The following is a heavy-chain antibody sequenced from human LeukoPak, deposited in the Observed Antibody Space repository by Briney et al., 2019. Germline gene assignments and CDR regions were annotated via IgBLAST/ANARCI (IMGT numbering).Heavy chain of an antibody. CDR2: MNPNSGNT. Sequence: ASVKVSCKASRDTFTINDINWVRPATGQGLEWMGWMNPNSGNTGYAQKFQGRVTMTRNTSISTAYMELTDLRSEDAAVYYCARVTAGGTWTFDIWGQGTTVTVSS. CDR3: ARVTAGGTWTFDI. J-gene: IGHJ3*02. CDR1: RDTFTIND. V-gene: IGHV1-8*01. D-gene: IGHD6-13*01.